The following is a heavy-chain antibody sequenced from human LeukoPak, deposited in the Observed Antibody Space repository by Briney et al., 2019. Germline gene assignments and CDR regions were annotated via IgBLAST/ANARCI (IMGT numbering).Heavy chain of an antibody. CDR2: FDPEDGET. J-gene: IGHJ6*04. Sequence: ASVKVSCKVSGYTLTELSMHWVRQAPGKGPEWMGGFDPEDGETIYAQKLQGRVTMTEDTSTDTAYMELSSLRSEDTAVYCCARRDTAMAGLYGMDVWGKGTTVTVSS. CDR3: ARRDTAMAGLYGMDV. D-gene: IGHD5-18*01. V-gene: IGHV1-24*01. CDR1: GYTLTELS.